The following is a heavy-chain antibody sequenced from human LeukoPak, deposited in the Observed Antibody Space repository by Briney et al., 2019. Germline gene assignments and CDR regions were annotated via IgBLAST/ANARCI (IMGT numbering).Heavy chain of an antibody. CDR1: GGTFSSYA. CDR2: IIPIFGTA. CDR3: ARVRIPEVVPAAIPDVSYYYYYMDV. V-gene: IGHV1-69*01. Sequence: AASVKVSCKASGGTFSSYAISWVRQAPGQGLEWMGGIIPIFGTANYAQKFQGRVTITADESTSTAYMELSSLRSEDTAVYYCARVRIPEVVPAAIPDVSYYYYYMDVWGKGTTVTVSS. J-gene: IGHJ6*03. D-gene: IGHD2-2*02.